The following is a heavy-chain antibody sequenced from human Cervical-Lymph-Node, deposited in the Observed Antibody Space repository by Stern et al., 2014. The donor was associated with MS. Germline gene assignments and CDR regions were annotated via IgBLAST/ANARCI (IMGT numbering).Heavy chain of an antibody. CDR2: ISYSGAT. V-gene: IGHV4-31*03. CDR1: GDSIKTFGYY. J-gene: IGHJ4*02. Sequence: QVQLQESGTGLVKPSQTLSLTCTVSGDSIKTFGYYWSWIRQPSGKGLEWIGFISYSGATFYNESLKSRVTISEDTSTNQFSLRLTSVTAADTAVYFCMRGDYWGRGILVTVSS. CDR3: MRGDY.